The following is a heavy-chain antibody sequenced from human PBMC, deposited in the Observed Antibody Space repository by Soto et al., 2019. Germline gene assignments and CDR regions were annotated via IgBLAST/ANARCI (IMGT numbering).Heavy chain of an antibody. V-gene: IGHV3-15*01. D-gene: IGHD3-16*01. Sequence: EVQLVESGGDFVKPGGSLRVSCAVSGFSFSNAWMSWVRQAPGKGLEWVDRIKSRADGGTTDYTAPVKGRFTISRDDSKNTVLLQMNSLKTEDTAVYYCTAHLGEFFPLDYWGQGTLVTVSS. J-gene: IGHJ4*02. CDR1: GFSFSNAW. CDR2: IKSRADGGTT. CDR3: TAHLGEFFPLDY.